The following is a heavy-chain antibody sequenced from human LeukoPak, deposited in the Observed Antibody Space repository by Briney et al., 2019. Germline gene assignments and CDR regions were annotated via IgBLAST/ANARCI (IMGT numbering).Heavy chain of an antibody. CDR2: VYYSGST. V-gene: IGHV4-59*08. J-gene: IGHJ4*02. Sequence: PSETLSLTCTVSGGSINNYYWSWIRQPPGKGLEWIGYVYYSGSTNYNPSLKSRVTISVDTSKNQFSLKLSSVTAADTAVYYCARLIERFDFDYWGQGTLVTVSS. D-gene: IGHD1-1*01. CDR1: GGSINNYY. CDR3: ARLIERFDFDY.